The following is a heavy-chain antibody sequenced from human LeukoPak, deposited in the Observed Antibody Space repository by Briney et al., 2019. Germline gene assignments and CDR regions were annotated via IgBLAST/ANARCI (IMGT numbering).Heavy chain of an antibody. CDR2: ISDDGTNT. D-gene: IGHD3-22*01. Sequence: GGSLRLSCAASGFTFSRHWMHWVRHAPGKGLAWVSSISDDGTNTNYADSVKGRFTISRDNAKNTLYLQMHSLGAEDTAVYYCATISYDGNAYFDYWGQGTLVTVSS. J-gene: IGHJ4*02. CDR1: GFTFSRHW. V-gene: IGHV3-74*01. CDR3: ATISYDGNAYFDY.